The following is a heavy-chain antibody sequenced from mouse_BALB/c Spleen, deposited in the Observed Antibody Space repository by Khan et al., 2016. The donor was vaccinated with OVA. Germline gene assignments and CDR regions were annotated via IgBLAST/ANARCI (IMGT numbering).Heavy chain of an antibody. Sequence: QVQLQQSGAELVRPGVSVKISCKGSGYTFTDFTMHWVKQSHAKSLEWIGVISTYYGDATHNEKFKGKATLTVDKSSSTAYMELVRLTSEDSAIYYFARGGGGDRFAYWDQGTLVTVSA. V-gene: IGHV1S137*01. CDR2: ISTYYGDA. J-gene: IGHJ3*01. CDR1: GYTFTDFT. CDR3: ARGGGGDRFAY.